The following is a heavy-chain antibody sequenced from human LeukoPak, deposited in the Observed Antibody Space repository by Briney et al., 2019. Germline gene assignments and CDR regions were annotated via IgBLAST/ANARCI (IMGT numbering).Heavy chain of an antibody. CDR1: GYTFTGYY. Sequence: ASVKVSCKASGYTFTGYYMHWVRQAPGQGLEWMGWINPNSGGTNYAQKFQGRVTMTRDTSISTAYRELSRLRSDDTAVYYCARAHCSSTSCYVLDYWGQGTLVTVSS. J-gene: IGHJ4*02. V-gene: IGHV1-2*02. CDR3: ARAHCSSTSCYVLDY. D-gene: IGHD2-2*01. CDR2: INPNSGGT.